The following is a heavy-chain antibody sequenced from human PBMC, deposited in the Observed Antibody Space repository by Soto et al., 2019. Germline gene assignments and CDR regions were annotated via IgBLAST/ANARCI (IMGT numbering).Heavy chain of an antibody. CDR2: IYPGDSDT. J-gene: IGHJ5*02. V-gene: IGHV5-51*01. D-gene: IGHD6-19*01. CDR3: ARQCDLYSSGWYGWFDP. CDR1: GYSFTSYW. Sequence: PGESLKISCKGSGYSFTSYWIGWVRQMPGKGLEWMGIIYPGDSDTRYSPSFQGQVTISADKSISTAYLQWSSLKASDTAMYYCARQCDLYSSGWYGWFDPWGQGTLVTVSS.